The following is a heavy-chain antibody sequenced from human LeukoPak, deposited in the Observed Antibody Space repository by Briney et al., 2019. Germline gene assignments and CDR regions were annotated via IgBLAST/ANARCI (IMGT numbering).Heavy chain of an antibody. D-gene: IGHD3-10*01. J-gene: IGHJ4*02. CDR2: VNHSGST. V-gene: IGHV4-34*01. Sequence: PSETLSLTCAVYGGSFSDYYWSWIRQSPGKGLEWIGEVNHSGSTNYNPSLKSRVTISVDTSKNQFSLKLSSVTAADTAVYYCARDQGPLLWFGELPSWGQGTLVTVSS. CDR1: GGSFSDYY. CDR3: ARDQGPLLWFGELPS.